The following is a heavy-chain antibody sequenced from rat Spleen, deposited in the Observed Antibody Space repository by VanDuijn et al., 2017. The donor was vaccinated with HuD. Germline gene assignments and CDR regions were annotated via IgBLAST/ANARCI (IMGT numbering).Heavy chain of an antibody. CDR2: ISYGGGST. D-gene: IGHD1-9*01. J-gene: IGHJ2*01. CDR3: ARRHYGYTDYFDY. V-gene: IGHV5-25*01. CDR1: GFTFSNYY. Sequence: EVQLVESGGGLVQPGRSLKLSCAASGFTFSNYYMAWVRQAPKKGLEWVASISYGGGSTYYPDSVKGRLTISRDNVKRTLYLQMDSLRSEDTATYYCARRHYGYTDYFDYWGQGVMVTVSS.